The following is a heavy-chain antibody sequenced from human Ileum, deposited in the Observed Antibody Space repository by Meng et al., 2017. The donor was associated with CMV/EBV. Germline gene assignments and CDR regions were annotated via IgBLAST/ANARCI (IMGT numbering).Heavy chain of an antibody. CDR1: GFTFSSYG. D-gene: IGHD3-3*01. Sequence: GGSLRPSCVASGFTFSSYGIHWVRQAPGKGLEWLAIISYQRDSEYYANSVKGRFTISRDNSKNTLYLQMNSLRAEDTAVYYCAKGGPAYYDFWSGYYPDYWGQGTLVTVSS. V-gene: IGHV3-30-3*01. CDR2: ISYQRDSE. J-gene: IGHJ4*02. CDR3: AKGGPAYYDFWSGYYPDY.